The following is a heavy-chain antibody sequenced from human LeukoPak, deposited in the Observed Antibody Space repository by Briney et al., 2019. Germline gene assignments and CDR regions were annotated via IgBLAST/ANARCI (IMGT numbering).Heavy chain of an antibody. V-gene: IGHV3-30*19. CDR1: GFTFSSYG. J-gene: IGHJ4*02. Sequence: GGSLRLSCEASGFTFSSYGIHWVRQAPGKGLEWVAVISYDGSNKYYADSVKGRFTISRDNSKNTLYLQMNSLRAEDTAVYYCARGYYDFWSGYYTVDYWGQGTLVTVSS. CDR2: ISYDGSNK. CDR3: ARGYYDFWSGYYTVDY. D-gene: IGHD3-3*01.